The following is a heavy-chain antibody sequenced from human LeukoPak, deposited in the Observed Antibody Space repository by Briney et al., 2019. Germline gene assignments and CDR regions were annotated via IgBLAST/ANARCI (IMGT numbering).Heavy chain of an antibody. CDR1: GFTFTNFW. D-gene: IGHD3-16*02. J-gene: IGHJ3*02. CDR2: IKDDGSET. Sequence: GGSLRLSCAASGFTFTNFWMGWVRQVPGKGLERVAIIKDDGSETLYVDSVKGRFTISRDDAENSLSLQMNSLRVEDTAVYYCARVLRSYCCAFDIWGQGTMVTVSS. CDR3: ARVLRSYCCAFDI. V-gene: IGHV3-7*01.